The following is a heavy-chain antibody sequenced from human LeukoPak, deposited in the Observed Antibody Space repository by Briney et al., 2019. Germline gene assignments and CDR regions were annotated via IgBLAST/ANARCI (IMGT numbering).Heavy chain of an antibody. Sequence: GGSLRLSCEASGFTFNTYSMNWARQAPGKGLEWVSSIDSSGGYMFYADSVKGRFTISRDNAKNSLYLQMNSLRAEDTAVYYCAREHYYDSSPIDYWGQGTLVTVSS. CDR2: IDSSGGYM. J-gene: IGHJ4*02. D-gene: IGHD3-22*01. CDR3: AREHYYDSSPIDY. CDR1: GFTFNTYS. V-gene: IGHV3-21*01.